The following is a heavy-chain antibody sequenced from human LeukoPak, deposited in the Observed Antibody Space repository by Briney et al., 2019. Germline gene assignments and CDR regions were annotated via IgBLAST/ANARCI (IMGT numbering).Heavy chain of an antibody. CDR1: GGSLSSIYYY. D-gene: IGHD4-17*01. J-gene: IGHJ5*02. V-gene: IGHV4-39*01. CDR3: ARGLYGGWFDP. Sequence: PSETLSLTCTVSGGSLSSIYYYLGWIRQPPGKGLEWIGSIYFSGSTYYNSSLTSRVAISADTSKNQFSLKLSSVTAADTAVYYCARGLYGGWFDPWGQGTLVTVSS. CDR2: IYFSGST.